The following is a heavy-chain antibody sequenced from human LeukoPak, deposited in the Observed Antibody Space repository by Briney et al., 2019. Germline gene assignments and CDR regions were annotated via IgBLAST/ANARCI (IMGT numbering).Heavy chain of an antibody. CDR2: ISSSGSTI. Sequence: PGGSLRLSCAAPGFTFSDYYMSWIRQAPGKGLEWVSYISSSGSTIYYADSVKGRFTISRDNAKNSLYLQMNSLRAEDTAVYYCARDSGSYVQGAFDIWGQGTMVTVSS. CDR3: ARDSGSYVQGAFDI. J-gene: IGHJ3*02. V-gene: IGHV3-11*04. D-gene: IGHD1-26*01. CDR1: GFTFSDYY.